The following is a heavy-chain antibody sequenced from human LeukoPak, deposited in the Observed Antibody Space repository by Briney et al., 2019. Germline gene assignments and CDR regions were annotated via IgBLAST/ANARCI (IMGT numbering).Heavy chain of an antibody. J-gene: IGHJ5*02. CDR3: AKERGSGWHSVDWFDP. CDR2: ISGSGGST. D-gene: IGHD6-19*01. V-gene: IGHV3-23*01. CDR1: GFTFSNYA. Sequence: GGSLRLSCAASGFTFSNYAMSWVRQAPGKGLEWVSGISGSGGSTYYADSVKGRFTISRDNSKNTLCLQMNSLRAEDTAVYYCAKERGSGWHSVDWFDPWGQGTLVTVSS.